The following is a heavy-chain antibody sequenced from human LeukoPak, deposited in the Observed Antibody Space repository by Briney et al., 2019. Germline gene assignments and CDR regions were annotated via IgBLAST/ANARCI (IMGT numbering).Heavy chain of an antibody. D-gene: IGHD2-2*01. CDR3: AKDLPAAYFDY. V-gene: IGHV3-30*18. CDR2: ISYDGSNK. Sequence: GGSLRLSCAASGFTFSSYGMHWVRQAPGKGLEWVAVISYDGSNKYYPDSVKGRFTISRDTSKTTLYLQMNSLRAEDTAVYYCAKDLPAAYFDYWGQGTLVIVS. J-gene: IGHJ4*02. CDR1: GFTFSSYG.